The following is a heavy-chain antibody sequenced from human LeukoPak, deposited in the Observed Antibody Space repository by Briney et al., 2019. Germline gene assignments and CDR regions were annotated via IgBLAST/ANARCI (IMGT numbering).Heavy chain of an antibody. Sequence: PSETLSLTCTVSGGSISGSSYYWGWIRQPPGKGLEWIGYIYYSGSTYYNPSLKSRVTISVDTSKNQFSLKLSSVTAADTAVYYCAREGTVVPGFGYWGQGTLVTVSS. CDR1: GGSISGSSYY. V-gene: IGHV4-30-4*08. CDR2: IYYSGST. CDR3: AREGTVVPGFGY. J-gene: IGHJ4*02. D-gene: IGHD4-23*01.